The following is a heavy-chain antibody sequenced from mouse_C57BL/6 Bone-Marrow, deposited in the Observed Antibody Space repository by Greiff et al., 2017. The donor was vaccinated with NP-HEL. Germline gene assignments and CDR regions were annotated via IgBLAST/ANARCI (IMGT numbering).Heavy chain of an antibody. Sequence: DVHLVESGGGLVKPGGSLKLSCAASGFTFSSYAMSWVRQTPEKRLEWVATISDGGSYTYYPDNVKGRFTISRDNAKNNLYLQMSHLKSEDTAMYYCARVNYDSSFAYWGQGTLVTVSA. V-gene: IGHV5-4*01. CDR2: ISDGGSYT. D-gene: IGHD1-1*01. CDR1: GFTFSSYA. CDR3: ARVNYDSSFAY. J-gene: IGHJ3*01.